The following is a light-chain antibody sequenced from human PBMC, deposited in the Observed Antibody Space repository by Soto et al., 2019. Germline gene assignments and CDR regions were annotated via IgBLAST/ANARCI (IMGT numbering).Light chain of an antibody. Sequence: EIGMTQSPATLSVSPGVRATLSCRARQSVSCNLAWYQQNPGQAPRPLIYGASTRATGIPARFSGSGSGTEFTLTFSSLQSEDFAVYYCQQYNNWPFPAWTFGQGTKVEIK. CDR1: QSVSCN. CDR3: QQYNNWPFPAWT. J-gene: IGKJ1*01. CDR2: GAS. V-gene: IGKV3-15*01.